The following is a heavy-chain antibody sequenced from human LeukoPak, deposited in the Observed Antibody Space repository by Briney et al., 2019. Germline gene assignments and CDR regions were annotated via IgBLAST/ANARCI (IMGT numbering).Heavy chain of an antibody. CDR2: IYHSGST. D-gene: IGHD3-22*01. CDR3: ARATITMMAYNWFDP. J-gene: IGHJ5*02. V-gene: IGHV4-38-2*02. Sequence: PSETLSLTCTVSGYSISSGYYWGWIRQPPGKGLEWIGSIYHSGSTYYNPSLKSRVTISVDTSKNHFSLKLSSVPAADTAVYYCARATITMMAYNWFDPWGQGTLVTVSS. CDR1: GYSISSGYY.